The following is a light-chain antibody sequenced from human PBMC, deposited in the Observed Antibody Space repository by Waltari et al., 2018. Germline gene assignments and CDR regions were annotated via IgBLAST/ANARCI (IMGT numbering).Light chain of an antibody. CDR3: LQVRETPQT. CDR1: QSLLHTDGRNY. V-gene: IGKV2-28*01. Sequence: DIVMTQSPLSLPVTPGEPASISCRSTQSLLHTDGRNYLDWYLQRPGQSPQLLIFSGSNRASGVPDRFSGSVSGSDFTLKISRVEAEDVGVYYCLQVRETPQTFGQGTKLEIK. CDR2: SGS. J-gene: IGKJ2*01.